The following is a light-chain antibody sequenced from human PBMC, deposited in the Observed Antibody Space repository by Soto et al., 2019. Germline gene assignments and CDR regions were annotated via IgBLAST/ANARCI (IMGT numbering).Light chain of an antibody. Sequence: QSVLTQPASVSGSPGQSITISCTGTSSDVGSYNLVSWYQQHPGKAPKLIIYEGSKRPSGVSNRFSGSKSGNTASLTISGLQAEDEADYYCCSYAGSSTLYVLGTGTKLTVL. CDR2: EGS. CDR3: CSYAGSSTLYV. J-gene: IGLJ1*01. V-gene: IGLV2-23*01. CDR1: SSDVGSYNL.